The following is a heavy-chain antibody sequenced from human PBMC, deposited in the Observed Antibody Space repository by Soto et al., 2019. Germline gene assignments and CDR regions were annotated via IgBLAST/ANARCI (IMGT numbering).Heavy chain of an antibody. CDR2: IYPGDSDT. Sequence: HGESLKISCKGSGYSFTSYWIGWLRQMPGKGLEWMGMIYPGDSDTRYSPSSQGQVTISADKSISTAYLQRSSLKASDTAMYYCARRSGGRCHGPCYYGMDVWGQGTTVTVAS. CDR1: GYSFTSYW. V-gene: IGHV5-51*01. D-gene: IGHD2-15*01. CDR3: ARRSGGRCHGPCYYGMDV. J-gene: IGHJ6*02.